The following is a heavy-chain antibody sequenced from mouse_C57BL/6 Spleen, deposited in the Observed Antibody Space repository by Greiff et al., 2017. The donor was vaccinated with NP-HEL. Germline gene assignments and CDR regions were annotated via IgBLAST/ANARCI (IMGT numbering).Heavy chain of an antibody. D-gene: IGHD3-2*02. CDR2: INPSNGGT. Sequence: VQLQQPGTELVKPGASVKLSCKASGYTFTSYWMHWVKQRPGQGLEWIGNINPSNGGTNYNEKFKSKATLTVDKSSSTAYMQLSSLTSEDSAVYYCARLRGAQARVGYYFDYWGQGTTLTVSS. J-gene: IGHJ2*01. CDR3: ARLRGAQARVGYYFDY. CDR1: GYTFTSYW. V-gene: IGHV1-53*01.